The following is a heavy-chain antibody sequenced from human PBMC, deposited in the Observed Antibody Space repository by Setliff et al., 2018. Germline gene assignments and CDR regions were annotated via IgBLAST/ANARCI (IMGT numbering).Heavy chain of an antibody. D-gene: IGHD3-22*01. J-gene: IGHJ5*02. CDR1: GGSVGSDFSY. CDR2: IYTTWST. Sequence: KTSETLSLTCTVSGGSVGSDFSYWTWIRQPAGKGPEWIGQIYTTWSTNYNPSLRSRATISLDASKNQFSLSLTSVTAADTAVYYCARAHTWSLPNDNSGYPGWFDPWGQGTLVTVSS. CDR3: ARAHTWSLPNDNSGYPGWFDP. V-gene: IGHV4-61*09.